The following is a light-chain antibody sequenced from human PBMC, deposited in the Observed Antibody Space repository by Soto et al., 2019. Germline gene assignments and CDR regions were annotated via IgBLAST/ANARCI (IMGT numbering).Light chain of an antibody. J-gene: IGKJ3*01. Sequence: DIQLTQSPSFLSASVGDRVTITCRASQGISSYLAWYQQKPGKAPKLLIFAASTLQNGVPSRFSGSGSGTEFTLTISSLQPEDFATYSCIHLNSSSPDTFGPGTQVDI. V-gene: IGKV1-9*01. CDR1: QGISSY. CDR2: AAS. CDR3: IHLNSSSPDT.